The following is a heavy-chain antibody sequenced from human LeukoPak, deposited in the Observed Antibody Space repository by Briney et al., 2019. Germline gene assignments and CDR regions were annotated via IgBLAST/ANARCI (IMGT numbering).Heavy chain of an antibody. CDR3: ARDQFYAFDI. CDR2: TSYDGSNK. J-gene: IGHJ3*02. CDR1: GFTFSSYA. Sequence: RPGRSLRLSCAASGFTFSSYAIHWVRQAPGKGLEWVAVTSYDGSNKYYADSVKGRFTISRDNSKNTLYLQMNSLRTEDTAVYYCARDQFYAFDIWGQGTMVTVSS. V-gene: IGHV3-30-3*01.